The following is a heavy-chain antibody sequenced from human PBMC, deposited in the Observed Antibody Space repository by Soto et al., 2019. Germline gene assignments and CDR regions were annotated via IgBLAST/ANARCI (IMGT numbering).Heavy chain of an antibody. CDR2: IYYSGST. CDR1: GGSISSGGYY. V-gene: IGHV4-31*03. Sequence: PSETLSLTCTVSGGSISSGGYYWSWFRQHPGKGLEWIGYIYYSGSTYYNPSLKSRVTISVDTSKNQFSLKLSSLTAADTAVYYCARGRHGYYYYGMDVWGQGTTVT. D-gene: IGHD4-17*01. CDR3: ARGRHGYYYYGMDV. J-gene: IGHJ6*02.